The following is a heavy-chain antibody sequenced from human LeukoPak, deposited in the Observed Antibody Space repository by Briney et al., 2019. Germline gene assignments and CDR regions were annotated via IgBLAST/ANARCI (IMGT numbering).Heavy chain of an antibody. J-gene: IGHJ4*02. D-gene: IGHD2-15*01. CDR2: IYPGDSDT. CDR3: ARSLGYCSSGTCSIFDY. CDR1: GYSFTSYW. Sequence: GESLKISCKGSGYSFTSYWIGWVRQMPGKGLEWMGIIYPGDSDTRYSPSFQGQVIISVDKSISTAYLQWSSLKASDTAMYYCARSLGYCSSGTCSIFDYWAQGTLVTVSS. V-gene: IGHV5-51*01.